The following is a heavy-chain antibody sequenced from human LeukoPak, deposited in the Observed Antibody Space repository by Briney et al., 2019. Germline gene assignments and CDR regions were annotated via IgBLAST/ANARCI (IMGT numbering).Heavy chain of an antibody. V-gene: IGHV3-23*01. CDR3: ANMQLVKGVFEI. CDR2: ISGGSENT. D-gene: IGHD6-13*01. Sequence: GGSLRLSCAASGFTFSSFAMSWVRQAPGKGLDWVSSISGGSENTYYADSVKGRFTISRDNSKNTLDLRLNSLTADDTAVYYCANMQLVKGVFEIWGQGTRVTVSS. CDR1: GFTFSSFA. J-gene: IGHJ3*02.